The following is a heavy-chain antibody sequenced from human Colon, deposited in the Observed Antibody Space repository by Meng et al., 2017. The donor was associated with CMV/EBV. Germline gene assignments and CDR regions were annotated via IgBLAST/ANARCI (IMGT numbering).Heavy chain of an antibody. CDR1: GGSVSSSSYY. V-gene: IGHV4-39*02. J-gene: IGHJ4*02. CDR3: AATFTPSAPFDY. CDR2: LYYGGSA. Sequence: SVSGGSVSSSSYYWAWVRQPPGRGLQWIGSLYYGGSAYYNPSLKSRATISVDTSKSLFYLHLSSVTATDTAIYYCAATFTPSAPFDYWGRGTLVTVSS.